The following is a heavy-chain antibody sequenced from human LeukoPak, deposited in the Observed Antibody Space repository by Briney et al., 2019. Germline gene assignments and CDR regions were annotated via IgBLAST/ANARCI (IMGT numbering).Heavy chain of an antibody. D-gene: IGHD3-10*01. CDR2: IIPILGIA. J-gene: IGHJ4*02. V-gene: IGHV1-69*04. CDR1: GGTFSSYA. CDR3: ARGPYYYGSGSSRPVDY. Sequence: SVTVSCKASGGTFSSYAISWVRQAPGQGLEWMGRIIPILGIANYAQKFQGRVTITADKSTSTAYMELSSLRSEDTAVYYCARGPYYYGSGSSRPVDYWGQGTLVTVSS.